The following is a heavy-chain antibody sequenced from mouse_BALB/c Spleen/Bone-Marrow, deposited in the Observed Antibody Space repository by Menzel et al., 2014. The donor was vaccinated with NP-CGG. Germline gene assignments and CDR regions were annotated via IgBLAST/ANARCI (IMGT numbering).Heavy chain of an antibody. CDR3: VRSGGYDYFDY. Sequence: VKLMESGAELVRPGVSVKISCKGSGCTFTDYAMHWVKQSHAKSLEWIGVISTYYGDASYNQKFKGKATMTVDKSSSTAYMELARLTSEDSAIYYCVRSGGYDYFDYWGQGTTLTVSS. CDR2: ISTYYGDA. J-gene: IGHJ2*01. D-gene: IGHD2-2*01. V-gene: IGHV1S137*01. CDR1: GCTFTDYA.